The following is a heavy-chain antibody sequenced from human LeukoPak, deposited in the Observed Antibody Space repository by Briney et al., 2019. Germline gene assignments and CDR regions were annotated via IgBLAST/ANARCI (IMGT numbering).Heavy chain of an antibody. J-gene: IGHJ3*02. D-gene: IGHD1-26*01. CDR3: ARDNVKVGGGLDI. CDR2: FSSGGDT. CDR1: AFAVSDHF. V-gene: IGHV3-53*01. Sequence: GGSLRLSCAVSAFAVSDHFMTWVRQAPGKGLEWVSLFSSGGDTYYTDSVKGRFTLSRDNLRNTVFLQMNSLRAEDTAMYYCARDNVKVGGGLDIWGQGTMVIVSS.